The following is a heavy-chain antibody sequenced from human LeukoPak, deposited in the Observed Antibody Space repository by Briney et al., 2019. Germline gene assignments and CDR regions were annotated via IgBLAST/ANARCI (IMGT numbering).Heavy chain of an antibody. J-gene: IGHJ4*02. D-gene: IGHD2-2*01. V-gene: IGHV3-23*01. CDR1: GFIFSNYA. CDR3: AKIVVPGAIDY. Sequence: TGGSLRLSCAASGFIFSNYAMSWVRQAPGKGLEWVLSISGSGDSAYFAASVKGRFTISRDNSKNTLYLQMSSLRAEDTAVYYCAKIVVPGAIDYWGQGTLVTVSS. CDR2: ISGSGDSA.